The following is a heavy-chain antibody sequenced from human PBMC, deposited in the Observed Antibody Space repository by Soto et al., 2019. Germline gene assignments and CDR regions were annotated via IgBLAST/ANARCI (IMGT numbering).Heavy chain of an antibody. D-gene: IGHD3-22*01. CDR1: GGSISSGDYY. CDR2: IYYSGST. V-gene: IGHV4-30-4*02. J-gene: IGHJ5*02. Sequence: PSETLSLTCTVSGGSISSGDYYWSWIRQPPGGGLEWIGYIYYSGSTYYNPSLKSRVTISVDTSKNQFYLKLSSVTAADTAVYYCARSGASDSSGYYYYNWFDTWGQGTLVTVS. CDR3: ARSGASDSSGYYYYNWFDT.